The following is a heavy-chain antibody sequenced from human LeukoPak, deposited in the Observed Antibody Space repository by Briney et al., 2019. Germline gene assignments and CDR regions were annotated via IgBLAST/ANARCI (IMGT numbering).Heavy chain of an antibody. CDR1: GGSISSYY. CDR3: ARGYWGSFDY. CDR2: IYYSGST. Sequence: SSETLSLTCTVSGGSISSYYWSWIRQPPGKGLEWIGYIYYSGSTNYNPSLKSRVTISVGTSKHHFSLNLSSVTAADTAVYYCARGYWGSFDYWGQGTLDTVSS. V-gene: IGHV4-59*13. D-gene: IGHD2-15*01. J-gene: IGHJ4*02.